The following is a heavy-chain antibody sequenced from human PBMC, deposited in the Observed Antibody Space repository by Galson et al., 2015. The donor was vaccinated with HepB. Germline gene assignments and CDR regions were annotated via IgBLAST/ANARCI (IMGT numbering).Heavy chain of an antibody. CDR3: ARLAVAGGTFDY. CDR2: INPNSGGT. D-gene: IGHD6-19*01. CDR1: GYTFTGYY. Sequence: SVKVSCKASGYTFTGYYMHWVRQAPGQGLEWMGRINPNSGGTNYAQKFQGRVTMTRDTSISTAYMELSRLRSDDTAVYYCARLAVAGGTFDYWGQGTLVTVSS. V-gene: IGHV1-2*06. J-gene: IGHJ4*02.